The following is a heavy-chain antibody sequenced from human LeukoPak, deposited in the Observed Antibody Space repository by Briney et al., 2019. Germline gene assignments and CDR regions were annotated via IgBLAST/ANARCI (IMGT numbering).Heavy chain of an antibody. CDR3: ARIRDGYNDAYDI. V-gene: IGHV1-2*02. J-gene: IGHJ3*02. D-gene: IGHD5-24*01. CDR2: IDPNSGGT. Sequence: ASVKVSCKASGYTFTGYYMHWVRQAPGQGLEWMGWIDPNSGGTNYAQKFQGRVTMTRDTSISTAYMELSRLRSDDTAVYYCARIRDGYNDAYDIWGQGTMVTVSS. CDR1: GYTFTGYY.